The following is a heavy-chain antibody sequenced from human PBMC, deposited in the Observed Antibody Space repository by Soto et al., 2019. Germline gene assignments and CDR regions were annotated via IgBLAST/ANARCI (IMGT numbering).Heavy chain of an antibody. J-gene: IGHJ6*03. CDR3: ARVSGWGSLSYYYYYMAV. Sequence: ASVKVSCKASGYTFTSYDSNWVRQATGQGLEWMGWMNPNSGNTGYAQKFQGRVTMTRNTSISTAYMELSSLRSEDTAVYYCARVSGWGSLSYYYYYMAVWGKGTTVTVSS. CDR1: GYTFTSYD. D-gene: IGHD3-10*01. CDR2: MNPNSGNT. V-gene: IGHV1-8*01.